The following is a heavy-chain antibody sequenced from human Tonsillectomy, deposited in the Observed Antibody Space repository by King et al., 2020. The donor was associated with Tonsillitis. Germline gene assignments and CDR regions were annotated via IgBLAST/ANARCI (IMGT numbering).Heavy chain of an antibody. CDR1: GYSFTSYW. CDR3: ATRKRFGESNAFDI. V-gene: IGHV5-51*01. Sequence: QLVQSGAEVKKPGESLKISCKGSGYSFTSYWTGGVPQFPGKGLEWMGIIYPVDSDTRYSPPFQGQVTISADKPISTAYLHGSSLEASDTAMYYCATRKRFGESNAFDIWGQGTMVIVSS. D-gene: IGHD3-10*01. CDR2: IYPVDSDT. J-gene: IGHJ3*02.